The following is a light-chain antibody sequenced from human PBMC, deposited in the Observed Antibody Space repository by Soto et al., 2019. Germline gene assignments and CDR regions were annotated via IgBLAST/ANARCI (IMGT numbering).Light chain of an antibody. V-gene: IGKV3-11*01. CDR3: QQRRNWPPLT. CDR1: QSVSSY. J-gene: IGKJ4*01. CDR2: DAS. Sequence: EIVLTQSPATLSLSPGERATLSCRASQSVSSYLAWYQQKPGQAPRLLMYDASNRATGIPARFSGSGSGTDFTLTISSLEPEDFAVYYCQQRRNWPPLTFGGGTKVDI.